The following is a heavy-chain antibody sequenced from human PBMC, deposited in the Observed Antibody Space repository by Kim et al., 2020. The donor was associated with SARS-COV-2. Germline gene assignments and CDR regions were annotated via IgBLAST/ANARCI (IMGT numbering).Heavy chain of an antibody. Sequence: NYNLSLKSRVVLSIDKSKNEFSLNVNSVTAADTAVYYCVRERDFYYYMDVWGKGTTVTVSS. V-gene: IGHV4-4*02. D-gene: IGHD3-3*01. CDR3: VRERDFYYYMDV. J-gene: IGHJ6*03.